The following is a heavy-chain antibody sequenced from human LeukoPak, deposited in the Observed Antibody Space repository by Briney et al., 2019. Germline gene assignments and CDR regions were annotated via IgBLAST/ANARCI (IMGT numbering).Heavy chain of an antibody. V-gene: IGHV3-23*01. CDR3: AKDFSYSGSYLVY. CDR2: ISGSGGST. Sequence: PGGSLRLSCAASEFSVGSNYMTWVRQAPGKGLEWVSAISGSGGSTYYADSVKGRFTISRDNSKNTLYQQMNSLRAEDTAVYYCAKDFSYSGSYLVYWAREPWSPSPQ. CDR1: EFSVGSNY. J-gene: IGHJ4*02. D-gene: IGHD1-26*01.